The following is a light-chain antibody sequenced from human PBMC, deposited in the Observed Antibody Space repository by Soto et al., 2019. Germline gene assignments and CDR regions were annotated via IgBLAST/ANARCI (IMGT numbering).Light chain of an antibody. CDR3: SSYTSSSIVV. Sequence: QSALTQPASVSGSPGQSITISCTGTSSDVGGYNYVSWYQQHPGKAPKLMIYEVSNRPSGVSNRFSGSKSGNTASLTISGLQAEHEADYYCSSYTSSSIVVFGGGTKLTVL. CDR2: EVS. J-gene: IGLJ2*01. CDR1: SSDVGGYNY. V-gene: IGLV2-14*01.